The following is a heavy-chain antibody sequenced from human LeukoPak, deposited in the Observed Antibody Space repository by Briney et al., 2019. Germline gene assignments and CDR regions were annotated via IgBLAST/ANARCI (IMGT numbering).Heavy chain of an antibody. J-gene: IGHJ4*02. CDR2: IYHSGST. CDR1: GHSLSSGYY. V-gene: IGHV4-38-2*02. D-gene: IGHD3-3*01. Sequence: PSDTLSLTCTVSGHSLSSGYYWGWIRQPPGKGLEWIGSIYHSGSTYYNPSLKSRVILSVDTSKNQFSLKLTSVTAADTAVYYCAKLWRTVVEEDYWGQGTLVIVSS. CDR3: AKLWRTVVEEDY.